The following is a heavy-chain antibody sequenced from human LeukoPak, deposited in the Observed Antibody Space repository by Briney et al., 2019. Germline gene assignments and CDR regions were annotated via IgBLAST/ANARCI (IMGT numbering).Heavy chain of an antibody. CDR1: GYSFSSYY. CDR2: IYAGDSDI. D-gene: IGHD3-10*01. CDR3: ARLGVMVRGASDQITAFDI. Sequence: GESLKISCQASGYSFSSYYIGWVRQMPGKGLEWMGIIYAGDSDIRYSPSFEGQVTISVDKSTTTTYLQWSSLKASDSAIYYCARLGVMVRGASDQITAFDIWAKGHWSPSLQ. J-gene: IGHJ3*02. V-gene: IGHV5-51*01.